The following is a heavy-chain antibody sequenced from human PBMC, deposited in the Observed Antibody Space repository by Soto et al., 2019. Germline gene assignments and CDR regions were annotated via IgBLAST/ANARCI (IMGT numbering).Heavy chain of an antibody. J-gene: IGHJ4*02. CDR3: ARVRYDFWSGYHFDY. D-gene: IGHD3-3*01. CDR2: IYYSWST. V-gene: IGHV4-59*01. CDR1: GGSISSYY. Sequence: QVQLQESGPGLVKPSETLSLTCTVSGGSISSYYWSWIRQPPGKGLEWIGYIYYSWSTNYNPSLKSRVTLSVDTSKNQFSLKLRSVTALDTAVYYCARVRYDFWSGYHFDYWGQGTLVTVSS.